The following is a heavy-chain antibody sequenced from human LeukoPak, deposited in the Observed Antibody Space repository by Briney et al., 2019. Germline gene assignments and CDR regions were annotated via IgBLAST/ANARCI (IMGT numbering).Heavy chain of an antibody. V-gene: IGHV3-21*01. CDR2: ISSSSSYI. CDR3: AREGITGTTNWFDP. D-gene: IGHD1-7*01. Sequence: GGSLRLSCAASGFTFSSYSMNWVRQAPGKGLEWVSSISSSSSYIYYADSVKGRFTISRDNAKNSLYLQMNSLRAEDTAVYYCAREGITGTTNWFDPWGQGTLVTVSS. J-gene: IGHJ5*02. CDR1: GFTFSSYS.